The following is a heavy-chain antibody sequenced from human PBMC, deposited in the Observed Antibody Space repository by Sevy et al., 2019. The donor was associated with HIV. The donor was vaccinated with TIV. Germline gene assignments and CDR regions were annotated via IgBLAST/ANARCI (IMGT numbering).Heavy chain of an antibody. V-gene: IGHV4-39*01. D-gene: IGHD2-15*01. CDR1: GGSISSSSYY. CDR3: ARGDIVVVVAATVTGYFQH. J-gene: IGHJ1*01. CDR2: IYYSGST. Sequence: GSLRLSRTVSGGSISSSSYYWGWIRQPPGKGLEWIGSIYYSGSTYYNPSLKSRVTISVDTSKNQFSLKLSSVTAADTAVYYCARGDIVVVVAATVTGYFQHWGQGTLVTVSS.